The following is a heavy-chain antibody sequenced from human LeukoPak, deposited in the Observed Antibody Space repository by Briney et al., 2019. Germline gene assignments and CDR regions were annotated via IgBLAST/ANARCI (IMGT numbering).Heavy chain of an antibody. V-gene: IGHV4-39*01. J-gene: IGHJ4*02. CDR3: ARLWSTYCSSGSCPHQPNY. Sequence: ASETLSLTCSVSGGSISRSAYHWGWIRQPPGKGLEWIGSVFYSGSTYYKPSLRSRVTISMDTSKNQFSLNLNSVTAADTAVYYCARLWSTYCSSGSCPHQPNYWGQGTLVTVSS. CDR2: VFYSGST. D-gene: IGHD2-15*01. CDR1: GGSISRSAYH.